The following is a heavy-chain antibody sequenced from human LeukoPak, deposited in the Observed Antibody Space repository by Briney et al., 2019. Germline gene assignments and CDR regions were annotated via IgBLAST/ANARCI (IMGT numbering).Heavy chain of an antibody. J-gene: IGHJ2*01. CDR3: AKDADSSSWYVWYFDL. CDR1: GFTFSSYA. V-gene: IGHV3-30-3*01. CDR2: ISYDGSNK. Sequence: PGGSLRLSCAASGFTFSSYAMHWVRQAPGKGLEWVAVISYDGSNKYYADSVKGRFTISRDNAKNSLYLQMNSLRAEDTALYYCAKDADSSSWYVWYFDLWGRGTLVTVSS. D-gene: IGHD6-13*01.